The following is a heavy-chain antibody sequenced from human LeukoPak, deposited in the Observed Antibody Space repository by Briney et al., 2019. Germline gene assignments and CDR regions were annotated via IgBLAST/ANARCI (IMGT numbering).Heavy chain of an antibody. Sequence: GRSLRLSCAASGFPFDNYAMHWVRQAPGKGLEWVSGISWSSGTIAYADSVKGRFTISRDNANNSLYLQMSSLRPDDTAFYYCAKGSSSSSSRNYFDHWGQGTQVTVSS. CDR3: AKGSSSSSSRNYFDH. D-gene: IGHD6-6*01. V-gene: IGHV3-9*01. CDR2: ISWSSGTI. CDR1: GFPFDNYA. J-gene: IGHJ4*02.